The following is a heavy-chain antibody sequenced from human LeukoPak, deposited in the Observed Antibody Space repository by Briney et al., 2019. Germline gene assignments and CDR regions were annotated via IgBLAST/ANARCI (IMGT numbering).Heavy chain of an antibody. CDR1: GLSFSTYA. D-gene: IGHD3-10*01. CDR3: ASGTYRLGDY. CDR2: ISGSGVDT. J-gene: IGHJ4*02. Sequence: GGSLRLSCAASGLSFSTYAMSWVRQAPGKGLEWVAGISGSGVDTHYAGSVNGRFRISRDNSANTLYLQMNSLREGDTALYYCASGTYRLGDYWGQGTRVAVSP. V-gene: IGHV3-23*01.